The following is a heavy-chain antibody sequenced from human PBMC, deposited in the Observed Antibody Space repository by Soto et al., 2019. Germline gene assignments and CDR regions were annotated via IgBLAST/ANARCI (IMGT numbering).Heavy chain of an antibody. J-gene: IGHJ5*02. CDR3: ASTRRNSSGWYLNWFDP. Sequence: PSETLSLTCTVSGGSISSYYWSWIRQPPGKGLEWIGYIYYSGSTNYNPSLKSRVTISVDTSKNQFSLKLSSVTAADTAVYYCASTRRNSSGWYLNWFDPWGQGTLVTVSS. CDR1: GGSISSYY. V-gene: IGHV4-59*08. CDR2: IYYSGST. D-gene: IGHD6-19*01.